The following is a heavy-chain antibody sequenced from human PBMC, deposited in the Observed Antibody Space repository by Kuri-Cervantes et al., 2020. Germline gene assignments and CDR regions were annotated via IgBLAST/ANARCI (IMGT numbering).Heavy chain of an antibody. V-gene: IGHV3-9*01. Sequence: GGSLRLSCAASGFTFDDYAMHWVRQAPGKGLEWVSGISWNSGSIDYADSVKGRFTISRDNSKNTLYLQMNSLRAEDTAVYYCARDPTVTTWWDAFDIWGQGTMVTVSS. J-gene: IGHJ3*02. CDR2: ISWNSGSI. CDR1: GFTFDDYA. D-gene: IGHD4-17*01. CDR3: ARDPTVTTWWDAFDI.